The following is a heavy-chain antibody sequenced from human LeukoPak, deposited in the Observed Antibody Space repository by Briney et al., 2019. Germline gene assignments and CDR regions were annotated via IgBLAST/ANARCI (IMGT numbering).Heavy chain of an antibody. CDR3: ARDYYDSSGHYFDY. CDR1: GFTFSSYG. J-gene: IGHJ4*02. CDR2: IWYDGSNK. Sequence: GGSLRLSCAASGFTFSSYGMHWVRQAPGKGLEWVAVIWYDGSNKYYADSVKGRFTISRDNSKNTLYLQMNSLRAEDTAVYYCARDYYDSSGHYFDYWGQGTLVTVSS. D-gene: IGHD3-22*01. V-gene: IGHV3-33*01.